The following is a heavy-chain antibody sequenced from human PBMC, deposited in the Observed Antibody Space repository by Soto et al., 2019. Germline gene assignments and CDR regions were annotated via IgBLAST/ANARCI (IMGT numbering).Heavy chain of an antibody. CDR1: GGSFSGYY. V-gene: IGHV4-34*01. CDR2: INHSGST. J-gene: IGHJ5*02. D-gene: IGHD1-1*01. CDR3: ARQRQELAYSWFDP. Sequence: SETLSRTCAVYGGSFSGYYWSWIRQPAGKGLEWVGEINHSGSTSYNPSLKSRVTISVDTSQNQFSLNLTSVTAADTAVYYCARQRQELAYSWFDPWGQGTQVTLSS.